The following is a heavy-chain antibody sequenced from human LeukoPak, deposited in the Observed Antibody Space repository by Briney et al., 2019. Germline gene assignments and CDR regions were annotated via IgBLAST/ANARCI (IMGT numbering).Heavy chain of an antibody. V-gene: IGHV4-59*01. CDR2: IYYSGTT. J-gene: IGHJ4*02. CDR3: ARGVYIAAAQYGY. D-gene: IGHD6-13*01. Sequence: SETLSLTCTVSGGSFGNYYWSWIRQPPGKGLEWSGYIYYSGTTNYNPSLKSRVTISVDTSKNQFSLKLNSVTAADTAVYYCARGVYIAAAQYGYWGQGTLVTVSS. CDR1: GGSFGNYY.